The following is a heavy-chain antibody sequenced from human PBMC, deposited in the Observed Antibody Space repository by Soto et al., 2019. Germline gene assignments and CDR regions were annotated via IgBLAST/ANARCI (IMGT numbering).Heavy chain of an antibody. CDR3: AKDGPSYYDFWSGYYNWFDP. J-gene: IGHJ5*02. D-gene: IGHD3-3*01. Sequence: GGSLRLSCAASGFTFSSYAMSWVRQAPGKGLEWVSAISGSGGSTYYADSVKGRFTISRDNSKNTLYLQMNSLRAEDTAVYYCAKDGPSYYDFWSGYYNWFDPWGQGXLVTVSS. CDR1: GFTFSSYA. CDR2: ISGSGGST. V-gene: IGHV3-23*01.